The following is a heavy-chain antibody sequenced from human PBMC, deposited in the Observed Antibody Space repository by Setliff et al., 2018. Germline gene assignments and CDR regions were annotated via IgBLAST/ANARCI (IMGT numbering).Heavy chain of an antibody. Sequence: SETLSLTCSLYRDSLSNYYWNWIRQPAGKGLAGIGRIYVTESTKYNPSLKSRVTLSIDTSKNQFSLKLSSVTAAAAALYYCAASRAYTGAVEEWFLPKTFDFWGQGSPVTVSS. J-gene: IGHJ4*02. CDR3: AASRAYTGAVEEWFLPKTFDF. V-gene: IGHV4-4*07. CDR2: IYVTEST. CDR1: RDSLSNYY. D-gene: IGHD3-10*01.